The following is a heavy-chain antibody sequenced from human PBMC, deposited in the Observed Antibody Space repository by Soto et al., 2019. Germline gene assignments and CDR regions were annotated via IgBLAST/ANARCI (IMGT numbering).Heavy chain of an antibody. CDR3: ARANMDTAMAYYYSYGMDV. J-gene: IGHJ6*02. D-gene: IGHD5-18*01. V-gene: IGHV1-8*01. Sequence: QVQLVQSGAEVKKPGASVKVSCKASGYTFTSYDINWVRQATGQGLEWMGWMNPNSGNTGYAQKFQGRVTMTRNTSISTAYMELSSLRSEDTAVYYCARANMDTAMAYYYSYGMDVWGQGTTVTVSS. CDR2: MNPNSGNT. CDR1: GYTFTSYD.